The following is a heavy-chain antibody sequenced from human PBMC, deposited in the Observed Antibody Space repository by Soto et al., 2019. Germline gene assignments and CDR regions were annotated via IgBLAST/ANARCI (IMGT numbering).Heavy chain of an antibody. CDR2: ISAYNGNT. V-gene: IGHV1-18*01. CDR3: ARDLIAAAGYYYYYGMDV. CDR1: GYTFTSYG. D-gene: IGHD6-13*01. Sequence: QVQLVQSGAEVKKPGASVKVSCKASGYTFTSYGISWVRQAPGQGLEWMGWISAYNGNTNSAQKLKGRVTMTTDTSTSTAYMELRSLRSDDTAVYYCARDLIAAAGYYYYYGMDVWGQGTTVTVSS. J-gene: IGHJ6*02.